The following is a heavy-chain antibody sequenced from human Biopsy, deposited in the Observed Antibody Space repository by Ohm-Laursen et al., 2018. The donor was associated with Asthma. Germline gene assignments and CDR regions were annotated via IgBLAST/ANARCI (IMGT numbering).Heavy chain of an antibody. CDR2: IKHDGTER. CDR1: GFAVSRDH. CDR3: ARTFHFWSPYHAEHYQL. Sequence: SLRLSCTASGFAVSRDHMFWVRQAPGKGLEWVANIKHDGTERNHVDSLKGRFTISRDNAKNSLYLQMNSLRAEDTAAYYCARTFHFWSPYHAEHYQLWGQGTLVTVSS. J-gene: IGHJ1*01. V-gene: IGHV3-7*01. D-gene: IGHD3-3*02.